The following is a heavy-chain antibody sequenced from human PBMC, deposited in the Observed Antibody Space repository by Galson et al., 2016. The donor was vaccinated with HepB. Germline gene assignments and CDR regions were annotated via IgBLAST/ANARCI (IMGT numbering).Heavy chain of an antibody. CDR2: IRDSGTT. Sequence: SLRLSCAASGMNVNNAWMTWVRQAPGKGLEWVGRIRDSGTTDYAAPVKGRFTISRDVSRNTLSLQLNSLTTEDTGVYYCATYWSESCVQWGQGTLVTVSS. D-gene: IGHD3-3*01. CDR1: GMNVNNAW. J-gene: IGHJ4*01. CDR3: ATYWSESCVQ. V-gene: IGHV3-15*01.